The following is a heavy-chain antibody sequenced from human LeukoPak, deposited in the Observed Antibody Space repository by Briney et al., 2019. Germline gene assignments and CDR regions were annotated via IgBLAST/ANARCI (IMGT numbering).Heavy chain of an antibody. CDR2: TYYRSTWYN. Sequence: SRTLSLTCAISGDSVSSNSVTWNWIRQSPSRGLEWLGRTYYRSTWYNDYAVSVRGRITVNPDTSKDQFSLHLNSVTPEDTAVYYCARRLTQYDCFDPWGQGILVTVSS. V-gene: IGHV6-1*01. CDR3: ARRLTQYDCFDP. D-gene: IGHD2-2*01. CDR1: GDSVSSNSVT. J-gene: IGHJ5*02.